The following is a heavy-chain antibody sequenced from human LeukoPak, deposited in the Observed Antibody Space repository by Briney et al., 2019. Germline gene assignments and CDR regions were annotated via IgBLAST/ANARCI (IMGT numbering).Heavy chain of an antibody. D-gene: IGHD5-18*01. Sequence: PSETLSLTCTVSGGSISSYYWSWIRQPPGKGLEWIGEINHRGRTNYNPSLKSRVTISVDRSKNQFSLKVSSVTAADTAVYYCARWIVDTAMAHYYGMDVWGQGTTVTVSS. CDR1: GGSISSYY. CDR3: ARWIVDTAMAHYYGMDV. V-gene: IGHV4-34*01. J-gene: IGHJ6*02. CDR2: INHRGRT.